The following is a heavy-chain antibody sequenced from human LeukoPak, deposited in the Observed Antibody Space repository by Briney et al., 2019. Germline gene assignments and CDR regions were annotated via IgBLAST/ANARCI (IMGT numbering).Heavy chain of an antibody. CDR3: ARQAIVVVPNYFDY. CDR1: GGSISSSSYY. V-gene: IGHV4-39*01. CDR2: IYYSGST. Sequence: QTSETLSLTCTVSGGSISSSSYYWGWIRQPPGKGLEWIGSIYYSGSTYYNPSLKSRVTISVDTSKNQFSLKLSSVTAADTAVYYCARQAIVVVPNYFDYWGQGTLVTVSS. D-gene: IGHD3-22*01. J-gene: IGHJ4*02.